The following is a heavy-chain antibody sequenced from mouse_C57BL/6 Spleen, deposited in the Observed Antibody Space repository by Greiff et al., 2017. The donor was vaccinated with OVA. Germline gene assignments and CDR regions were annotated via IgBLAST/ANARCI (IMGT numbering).Heavy chain of an antibody. CDR1: GYSFTGYY. V-gene: IGHV1-42*01. CDR3: ARGPGLLWRFDY. D-gene: IGHD2-10*01. CDR2: INPSTGGT. Sequence: EVQGVESGPELVKPGASVKISCKASGYSFTGYYMNWVKQSPEKSLEWIGEINPSTGGTTYNQKFKAKATLTVDKSSSTAYMQLKSLTSEDSAVYYCARGPGLLWRFDYWGQGTTLTVSS. J-gene: IGHJ2*01.